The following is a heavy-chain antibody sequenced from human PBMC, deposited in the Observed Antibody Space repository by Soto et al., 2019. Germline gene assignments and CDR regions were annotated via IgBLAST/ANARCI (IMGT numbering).Heavy chain of an antibody. Sequence: EVQLVESGGGLVKPGGSLRLSCAASGFTFSSYSMNGVRQAPGKGLEWVSSISSSSSYIYYADSVKGRFTISRDNAKNSLYLQMNSLRAEDTAVYYCARGTKGVAGTSFDYWGQGTLVTVSS. CDR2: ISSSSSYI. J-gene: IGHJ4*02. CDR1: GFTFSSYS. V-gene: IGHV3-21*01. D-gene: IGHD6-19*01. CDR3: ARGTKGVAGTSFDY.